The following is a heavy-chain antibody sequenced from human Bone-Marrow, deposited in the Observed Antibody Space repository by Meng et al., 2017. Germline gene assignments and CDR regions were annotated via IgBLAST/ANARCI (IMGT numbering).Heavy chain of an antibody. D-gene: IGHD6-25*01. Sequence: QVQSVESGAGVKKPWASVKVSCKPSGTNFPDYYIHWVRRAPGQGLEWMGRINPKSGDTHYAQKFQARVTMTGDTSISTAYMELSGLRSDDTAMYYCARDEDISAAGKLFGDYWGQGTLVTVSS. CDR3: ARDEDISAAGKLFGDY. CDR2: INPKSGDT. CDR1: GTNFPDYY. V-gene: IGHV1-2*06. J-gene: IGHJ4*02.